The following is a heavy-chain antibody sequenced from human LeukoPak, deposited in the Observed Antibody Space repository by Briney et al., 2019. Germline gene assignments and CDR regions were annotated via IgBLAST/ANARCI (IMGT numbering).Heavy chain of an antibody. CDR1: GGTFSSYA. Sequence: SVKVSCKASGGTFSSYAISWVRQAPGQGLEWMGGIIPIFGTANYAQKFQGRVTITADESTSTAYMELSSLRSEDTAVYYCARGILTGYYAYYFDCWGQGTLVTVSS. J-gene: IGHJ4*02. CDR2: IIPIFGTA. D-gene: IGHD3-9*01. V-gene: IGHV1-69*13. CDR3: ARGILTGYYAYYFDC.